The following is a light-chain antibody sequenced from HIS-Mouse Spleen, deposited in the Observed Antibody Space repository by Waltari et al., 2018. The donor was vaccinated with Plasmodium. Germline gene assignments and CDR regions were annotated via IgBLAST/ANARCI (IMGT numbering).Light chain of an antibody. CDR1: QSVSSN. V-gene: IGKV3-15*01. CDR2: GAS. Sequence: EIVMTQSPATLSVSPGERATLSCRASQSVSSNLAWYQQKPGQAPRLLTYGASTRATGIPARFSGRWSGTEFTLTISSLQSEDFAVYYCQQYNNWPAWTFGQGTKVEIK. CDR3: QQYNNWPAWT. J-gene: IGKJ1*01.